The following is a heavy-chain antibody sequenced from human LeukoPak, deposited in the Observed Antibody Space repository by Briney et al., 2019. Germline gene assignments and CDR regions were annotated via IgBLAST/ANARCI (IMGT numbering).Heavy chain of an antibody. J-gene: IGHJ4*02. Sequence: GGSLRLSCAASGFTFSSYAMSWVRQAPGKGLEWVSAISGSGGSTYYADSVKGRFTISRDNSKNTLYLQMNSLRAEDTAVYYCAKGETMIVVVINYYFDYSGQGTLVTVSS. D-gene: IGHD3-22*01. V-gene: IGHV3-23*01. CDR2: ISGSGGST. CDR3: AKGETMIVVVINYYFDY. CDR1: GFTFSSYA.